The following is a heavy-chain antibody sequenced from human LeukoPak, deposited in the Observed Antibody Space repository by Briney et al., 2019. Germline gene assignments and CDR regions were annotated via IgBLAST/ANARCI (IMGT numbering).Heavy chain of an antibody. CDR2: INPNSGGT. V-gene: IGHV1-2*02. Sequence: ASVKVSCKASGYTFTGYYMHWVRQAPGQGLEWMGWINPNSGGTNYAQKFQGRVTMTRDTSISTAYMELSSLRSEDTAVYYCAVSSGWYADYYYMDVCGKGTTVTVSS. J-gene: IGHJ6*03. CDR3: AVSSGWYADYYYMDV. CDR1: GYTFTGYY. D-gene: IGHD6-19*01.